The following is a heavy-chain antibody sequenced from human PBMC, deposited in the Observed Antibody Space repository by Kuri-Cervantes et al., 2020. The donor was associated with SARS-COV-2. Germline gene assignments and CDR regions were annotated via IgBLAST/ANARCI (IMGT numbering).Heavy chain of an antibody. Sequence: SETLSLTCTVSGGSISSYYWSWIRQPAGKGLEWIGSIYYSGSTYYNPSLKSRVTISVDTSKNQFSLKLSSVTAADTAVYYCARLTGYSSGWYWASWWFDPWGQGTLVTVSS. D-gene: IGHD6-19*01. CDR2: IYYSGST. V-gene: IGHV4-59*05. CDR3: ARLTGYSSGWYWASWWFDP. J-gene: IGHJ5*02. CDR1: GGSISSYY.